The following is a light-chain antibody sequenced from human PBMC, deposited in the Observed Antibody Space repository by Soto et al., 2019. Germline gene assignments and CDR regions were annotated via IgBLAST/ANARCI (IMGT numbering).Light chain of an antibody. CDR1: QGIRDD. V-gene: IGKV1-6*01. J-gene: IGKJ2*02. Sequence: AIQMTQSPSSLSASVGDRVTITCRASQGIRDDLGWYQQKPGKAPKLLIYAASNLQGGDPSRFSGSGSGTDFILTISSLQPEDVATYYCLQAYNYPCTFGQGTKLEIK. CDR2: AAS. CDR3: LQAYNYPCT.